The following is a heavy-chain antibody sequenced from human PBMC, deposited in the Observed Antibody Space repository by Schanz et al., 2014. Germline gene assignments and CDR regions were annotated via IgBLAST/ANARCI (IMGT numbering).Heavy chain of an antibody. Sequence: VQLVESGGGVVQPGRSLRLSCAASGFTFSDHYMEWVRQAPGKGLEWVGRSKNKAARYTTEYAASVKGRFTISRDDSRNSLYLQMSSLKTEDTAVYYCVRLDVHDYWGQGTLVTVSA. J-gene: IGHJ4*02. CDR3: VRLDVHDY. CDR1: GFTFSDHY. CDR2: SKNKAARYTT. D-gene: IGHD3-16*01. V-gene: IGHV3-72*01.